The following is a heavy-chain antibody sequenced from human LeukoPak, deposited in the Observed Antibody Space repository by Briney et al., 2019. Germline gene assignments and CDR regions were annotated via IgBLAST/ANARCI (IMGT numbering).Heavy chain of an antibody. Sequence: SETLSLTCTVSGGSISSSSYYWGWIRQPPGKGLEWIGSIYYSGSTYYNPSLKSRVTISVDTSKNQFSLKLSSVTAADTAVYYCARLMDPDYYDSSGYLIWGQGTLVTVSS. CDR1: GGSISSSSYY. D-gene: IGHD3-22*01. CDR2: IYYSGST. CDR3: ARLMDPDYYDSSGYLI. V-gene: IGHV4-39*01. J-gene: IGHJ4*02.